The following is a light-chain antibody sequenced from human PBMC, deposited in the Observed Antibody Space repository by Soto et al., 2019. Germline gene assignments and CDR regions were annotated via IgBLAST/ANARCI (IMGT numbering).Light chain of an antibody. Sequence: EIVLTQSPGTLSLSPGERATLSCRASQSVSSSYLAWYQQKPGQAPRLLIYGASSRATGIPGRFSGSGSGTDFTLTISRLEPEEFAVYYCQQYGTSPETFGQGTKVEIK. J-gene: IGKJ1*01. CDR2: GAS. V-gene: IGKV3-20*01. CDR1: QSVSSSY. CDR3: QQYGTSPET.